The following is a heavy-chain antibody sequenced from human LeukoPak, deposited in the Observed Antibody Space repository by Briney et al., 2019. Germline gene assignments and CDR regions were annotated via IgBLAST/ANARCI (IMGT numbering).Heavy chain of an antibody. CDR1: GGSISSGSYY. V-gene: IGHV4-61*01. J-gene: IGHJ4*02. Sequence: ASQTLSLTCTVSGGSISSGSYYWAWIRQPPGKALEWIGYIYYSGSTNYNPSLKSRVTISVDTSKNQFSLKLSSVTAADTAVYYCARSSYSSTWYDYWGQGTLVTVFS. D-gene: IGHD6-13*01. CDR2: IYYSGST. CDR3: ARSSYSSTWYDY.